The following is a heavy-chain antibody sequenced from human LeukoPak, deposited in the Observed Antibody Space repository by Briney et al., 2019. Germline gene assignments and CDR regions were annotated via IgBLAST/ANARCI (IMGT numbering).Heavy chain of an antibody. V-gene: IGHV4-34*01. J-gene: IGHJ4*02. CDR3: ARPREFYYSDY. CDR2: INHSGST. Sequence: PSETLSLTCAVYGGSFSGYYWSWIRQPPGKGLEWIGEINHSGSTNYNPSLKSRVTISVDTSKNQFSLKLSSVTAADTAVYYCARPREFYYSDYWGQGTLVTVSS. CDR1: GGSFSGYY. D-gene: IGHD3-10*01.